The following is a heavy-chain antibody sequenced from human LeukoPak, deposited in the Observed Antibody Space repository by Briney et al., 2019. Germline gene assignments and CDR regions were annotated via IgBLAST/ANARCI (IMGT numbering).Heavy chain of an antibody. J-gene: IGHJ4*02. Sequence: KPSETLSLTCAVYGGSFSDYYMSWIRQAPGKGLEWVSYISSSSSYTNYADSVKGRFTISRDNAKNSLYLQMNSLRAEDTAVYYCATHFWSGYSPFDYWGQGTLVTVSS. CDR3: ATHFWSGYSPFDY. D-gene: IGHD3-3*02. CDR2: ISSSSSYT. V-gene: IGHV3-11*06. CDR1: GGSFSDYY.